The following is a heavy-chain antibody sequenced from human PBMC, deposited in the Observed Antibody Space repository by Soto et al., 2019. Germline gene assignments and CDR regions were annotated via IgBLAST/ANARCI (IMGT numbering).Heavy chain of an antibody. CDR2: INPPDGST. D-gene: IGHD3-22*01. CDR3: ARYYDSSGPAFDY. V-gene: IGHV1-46*01. J-gene: IGHJ4*02. CDR1: GYTFSDYY. Sequence: QVQLVQSGAEVKKPGASVKVSCKASGYTFSDYYIHWVRQAPGHGLDWMGIINPPDGSTTYAQKFQGRVSMTSDTSTSTVYMELSSLRSEDTAIYYCARYYDSSGPAFDYWVQGTLVTVSS.